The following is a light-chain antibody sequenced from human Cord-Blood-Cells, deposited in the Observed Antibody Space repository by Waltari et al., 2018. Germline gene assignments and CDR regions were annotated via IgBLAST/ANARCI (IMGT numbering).Light chain of an antibody. Sequence: DIQVTESSSSLSAALGDTVPITCRASQSISSSLNWYQQKPGKAPKLLIYAASSLQSGVPSRFSGSGSGTDFTLTISSLQPEDFATYYCQQSYSTPLTFGGGAKVEIK. CDR1: QSISSS. V-gene: IGKV1-39*01. CDR3: QQSYSTPLT. CDR2: AAS. J-gene: IGKJ4*01.